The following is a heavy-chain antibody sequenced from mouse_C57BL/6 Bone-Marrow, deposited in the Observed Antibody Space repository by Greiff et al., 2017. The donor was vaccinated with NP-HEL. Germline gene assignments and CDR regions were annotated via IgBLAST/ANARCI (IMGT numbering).Heavy chain of an antibody. Sequence: EVKVVESGGGLVKPGGSLKLSCAASGFTFSDYGMHWVRQAPEKGLEWVAYISSGSSTIYYADTVKGRFIISRDNAKNTLFLQMTSLRSEYTAMYYCASRRDYLYAMDYWGQGTSVTVSS. CDR3: ASRRDYLYAMDY. CDR2: ISSGSSTI. CDR1: GFTFSDYG. D-gene: IGHD2-4*01. J-gene: IGHJ4*01. V-gene: IGHV5-17*01.